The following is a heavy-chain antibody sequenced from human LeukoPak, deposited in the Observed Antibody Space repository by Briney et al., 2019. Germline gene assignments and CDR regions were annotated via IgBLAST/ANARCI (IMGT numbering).Heavy chain of an antibody. CDR1: GFTFSSYS. CDR3: ARSTLLSGFDF. Sequence: PGGSLRLSCAASGFTFSSYSMNWVRLAPGKGLEWVASISGTTTYIFYADSLKGRIPISRDDAENSLYLQMNSLRAEDTAVYYCARSTLLSGFDFWGQGTLVTVSS. V-gene: IGHV3-21*01. J-gene: IGHJ4*02. D-gene: IGHD2/OR15-2a*01. CDR2: ISGTTTYI.